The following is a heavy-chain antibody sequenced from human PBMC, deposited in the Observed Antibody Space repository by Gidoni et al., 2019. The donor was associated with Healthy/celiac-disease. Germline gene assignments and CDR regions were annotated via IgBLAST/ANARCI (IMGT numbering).Heavy chain of an antibody. Sequence: QVQLQESGPGLVKPSETLSLTCTVSGGSISSYYWSWIRQPPGKGREWIVYIYYSGRTNYNPSFKSRVTISVDTSKNQFSLKLSSVTAADTAVYYCARGRRFLEWFFDYWGQGTLVTVSS. J-gene: IGHJ4*02. CDR2: IYYSGRT. V-gene: IGHV4-59*01. CDR3: ARGRRFLEWFFDY. D-gene: IGHD3-3*01. CDR1: GGSISSYY.